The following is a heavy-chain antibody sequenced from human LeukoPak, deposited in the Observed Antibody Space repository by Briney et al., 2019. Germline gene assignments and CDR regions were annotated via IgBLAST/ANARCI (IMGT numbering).Heavy chain of an antibody. CDR1: GFTFSGYW. J-gene: IGHJ6*04. CDR2: IKQDGSEK. V-gene: IGHV3-7*03. D-gene: IGHD2-2*01. Sequence: PGGSLRLSCAASGFTFSGYWMSWVRQAPGKGLEWVANIKQDGSEKYYVDSVKGRFTISRDNAKNSLYLQMNSLRAEDTDVYYCARDSTRSAAKGFGAYYYYGMDVWGKGTTVTVSS. CDR3: ARDSTRSAAKGFGAYYYYGMDV.